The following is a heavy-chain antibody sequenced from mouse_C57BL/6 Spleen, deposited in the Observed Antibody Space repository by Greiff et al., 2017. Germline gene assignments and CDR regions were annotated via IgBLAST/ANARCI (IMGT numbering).Heavy chain of an antibody. CDR1: GFTFSSYG. J-gene: IGHJ2*01. Sequence: EVHLVESGGDLVKPGGSLKLSCAASGFTFSSYGMSWVRQTPDKRLEWVATISSGGSYTYYPDSVKGRFTISRDNAKNTLYLQMSSLKSEDTAMYYCARQTRAFFDYWGQGTTLTVSS. CDR2: ISSGGSYT. V-gene: IGHV5-6*01. CDR3: ARQTRAFFDY. D-gene: IGHD3-3*01.